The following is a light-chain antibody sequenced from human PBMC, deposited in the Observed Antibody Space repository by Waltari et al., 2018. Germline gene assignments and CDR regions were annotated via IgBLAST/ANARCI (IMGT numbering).Light chain of an antibody. J-gene: IGKJ1*01. V-gene: IGKV3-20*01. CDR2: GAS. CDR3: QHYVRLPAT. CDR1: QSVSRA. Sequence: EIVLTQSHATPSLSPGDRATLSCRASQSVSRALAWNQQKPGQAPMLLSYGASGRATGIPDRFSGSGSGTDFSLTISRLEPEDFAVYFCQHYVRLPATFGQGTKVEIK.